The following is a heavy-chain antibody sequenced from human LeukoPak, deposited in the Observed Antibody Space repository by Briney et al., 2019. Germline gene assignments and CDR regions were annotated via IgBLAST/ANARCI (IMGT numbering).Heavy chain of an antibody. J-gene: IGHJ4*02. CDR2: IYHSGSI. V-gene: IGHV4-30-2*01. CDR1: GGSISSGGYS. CDR3: ARYSSQSGSFSFDY. D-gene: IGHD1-26*01. Sequence: SETLFLTCTVSGGSISSGGYSWSWIRQPPGKGLEWFGYIYHSGSIYYNPSLKSRVTISVDRSKNQFSLKLSSVTAADTALYYCARYSSQSGSFSFDYWGQGALVTVSS.